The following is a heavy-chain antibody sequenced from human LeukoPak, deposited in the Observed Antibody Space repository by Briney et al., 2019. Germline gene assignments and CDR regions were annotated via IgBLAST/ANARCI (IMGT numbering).Heavy chain of an antibody. Sequence: GGSLRLSCAASGFTFSSYAMSWVRQASGKGLEWVGRIRSKANSYATAYAASVKGRFTISRDDSKNTAYLQMNSLKTEDTAVYYCTRHPEYSSGWSHFDYWGQGTLVTVSS. CDR3: TRHPEYSSGWSHFDY. D-gene: IGHD6-19*01. V-gene: IGHV3-73*01. CDR1: GFTFSSYA. J-gene: IGHJ4*02. CDR2: IRSKANSYAT.